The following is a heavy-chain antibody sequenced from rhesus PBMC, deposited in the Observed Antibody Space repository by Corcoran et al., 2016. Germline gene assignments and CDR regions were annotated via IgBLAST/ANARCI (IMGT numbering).Heavy chain of an antibody. Sequence: VQLQESGPGLLKPSETLSVTCAVSGGSISSSYWRWISRAPGNGLEWMGYIYCSGSSTNYNPSLKSRIPLSVDTSKNQFSLKRSSVTAADTAVYYCASGGDYYPYFFDDLGQGVLVTVSS. J-gene: IGHJ4*01. CDR2: IYCSGSST. D-gene: IGHD3-34*01. CDR3: ASGGDYYPYFFDD. V-gene: IGHV4-169*02. CDR1: GGSISSSY.